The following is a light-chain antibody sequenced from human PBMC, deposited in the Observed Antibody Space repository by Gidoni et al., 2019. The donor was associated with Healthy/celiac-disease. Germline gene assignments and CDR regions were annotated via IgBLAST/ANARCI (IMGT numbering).Light chain of an antibody. CDR1: QSIGSS. CDR3: HQSSSLPYT. Sequence: IVLTKSPDFQSVTPQEKVTITCRASQSIGSSLPWYQQKPDQSPKLLIKEASKSVSGVPSRFSGSGSGTDFTLTINSLEAEDAATYYCHQSSSLPYTFGQGTKLEIK. V-gene: IGKV6-21*01. J-gene: IGKJ2*01. CDR2: EAS.